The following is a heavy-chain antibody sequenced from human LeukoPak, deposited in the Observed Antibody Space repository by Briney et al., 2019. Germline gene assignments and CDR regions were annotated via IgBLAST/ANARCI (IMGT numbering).Heavy chain of an antibody. J-gene: IGHJ4*02. CDR2: ISWNSGSI. D-gene: IGHD5-18*01. V-gene: IGHV3-9*01. Sequence: GGSLRLSCAASGFTFDDHGMHWVRQAPGKGLEWVSGISWNSGSIGYADSVKGRFTISRDNAKESLYLQINSLRAEDTGLYYCTRASGYSSGSVDYWGQGTLVTVSS. CDR1: GFTFDDHG. CDR3: TRASGYSSGSVDY.